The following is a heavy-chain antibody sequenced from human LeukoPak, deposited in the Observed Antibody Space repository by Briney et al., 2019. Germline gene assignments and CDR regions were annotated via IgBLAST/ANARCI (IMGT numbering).Heavy chain of an antibody. CDR1: GYTFTKYY. J-gene: IGHJ4*02. Sequence: ASVKVSCKTSGYTFTKYYIHWVRQAPGQGPEWMGWLNPNTGGTNYAQKLQGRVTMTTDTSTSTAYMELRSLRSDDTAVYYCAREGLWFGEPLDYWGQGTLVTVSS. D-gene: IGHD3-10*01. CDR3: AREGLWFGEPLDY. CDR2: LNPNTGGT. V-gene: IGHV1-18*04.